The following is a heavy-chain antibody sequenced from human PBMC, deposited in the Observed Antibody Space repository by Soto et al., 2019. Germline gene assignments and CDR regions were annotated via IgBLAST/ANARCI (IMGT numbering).Heavy chain of an antibody. CDR2: INAGNGNT. Sequence: QVQLVQSGAEVKKPGASVKVSCKASGYTFTSYAMHWVRQAPGQRLEWMGWINAGNGNTKYTQKFQGRVTITRDTSASTAYMELSSLRSEDTAVYYCARGYGGPMGWFDPWGQGTLVTVSS. V-gene: IGHV1-3*01. D-gene: IGHD3-16*01. CDR3: ARGYGGPMGWFDP. CDR1: GYTFTSYA. J-gene: IGHJ5*02.